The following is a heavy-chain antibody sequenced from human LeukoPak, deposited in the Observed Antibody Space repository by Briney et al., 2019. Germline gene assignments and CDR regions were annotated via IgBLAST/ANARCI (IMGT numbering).Heavy chain of an antibody. J-gene: IGHJ4*02. CDR3: ASGWSWFTG. V-gene: IGHV3-23*01. Sequence: PGGSLRLSCAASGFTLSTYSMNWVRQAPGKGLEWLSGINGSGDSTYYVDFVKGRFTISRDNSKNTLYLQMTSLRAEDTAVYYCASGWSWFTGWGQGTLVTVSS. D-gene: IGHD6-19*01. CDR1: GFTLSTYS. CDR2: INGSGDST.